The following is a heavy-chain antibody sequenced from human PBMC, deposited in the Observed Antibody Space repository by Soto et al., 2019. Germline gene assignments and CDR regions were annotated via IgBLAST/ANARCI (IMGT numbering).Heavy chain of an antibody. CDR2: IYHSGST. Sequence: SETLSLTCAVYGGSFSGYYWTWIRQPPGTGLEWIGEIYHSGSTYYNPSLKSRVTISVDTSKNPFSLKLSSVTAADTAVYYCARDRGYSGYDISNYFDPWGQGTLVTVSS. J-gene: IGHJ5*02. CDR3: ARDRGYSGYDISNYFDP. CDR1: GGSFSGYY. D-gene: IGHD5-12*01. V-gene: IGHV4-34*01.